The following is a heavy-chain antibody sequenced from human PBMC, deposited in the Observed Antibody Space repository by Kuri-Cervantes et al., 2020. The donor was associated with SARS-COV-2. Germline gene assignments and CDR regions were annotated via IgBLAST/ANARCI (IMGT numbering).Heavy chain of an antibody. J-gene: IGHJ6*02. CDR3: AREEHCSSTSCSNYYYYYGMDV. Sequence: ASVKVSCKASGYTFTGYYMHWVRQAPGQGLEWMGWINPNSGGTNYAQKLQGRVTMTTDTSTSTAYMELRSLRSDDTAVYYCAREEHCSSTSCSNYYYYYGMDVWGQGTTVTVSS. V-gene: IGHV1-2*02. CDR2: INPNSGGT. CDR1: GYTFTGYY. D-gene: IGHD2-2*01.